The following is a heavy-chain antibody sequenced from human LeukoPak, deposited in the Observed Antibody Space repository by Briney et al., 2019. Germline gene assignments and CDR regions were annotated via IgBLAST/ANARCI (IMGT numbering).Heavy chain of an antibody. Sequence: SETLSLTCAVSGRSFSGYYWSWIRQPPVKGLQWIAEINHLGSTNYNPSLKSRVTISVDTSKKQFSLRLRSVTAADTAAYYCARVFGVSSGYFDYWGQGTLVTVSS. CDR1: GRSFSGYY. D-gene: IGHD6-25*01. CDR2: INHLGST. J-gene: IGHJ4*02. V-gene: IGHV4-34*01. CDR3: ARVFGVSSGYFDY.